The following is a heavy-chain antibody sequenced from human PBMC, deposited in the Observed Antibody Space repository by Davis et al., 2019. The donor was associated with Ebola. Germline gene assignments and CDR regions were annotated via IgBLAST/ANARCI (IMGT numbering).Heavy chain of an antibody. Sequence: GESLKISCAASGFTFRNYWMTWVRQAPGKGLEWVANIKQDGSEKYYVDSVKGRFTISRDYAKNSLYLQMNSLRVEDTAVYYCAREPAIGKPLSTFDVWGQGTTVTVAS. CDR1: GFTFRNYW. D-gene: IGHD1-14*01. CDR3: AREPAIGKPLSTFDV. V-gene: IGHV3-7*01. CDR2: IKQDGSEK. J-gene: IGHJ3*01.